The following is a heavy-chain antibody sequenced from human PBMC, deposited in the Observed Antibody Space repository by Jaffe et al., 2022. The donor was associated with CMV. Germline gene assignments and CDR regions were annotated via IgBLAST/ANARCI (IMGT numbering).Heavy chain of an antibody. D-gene: IGHD3-10*01. Sequence: EVHLRESGGGLVQPGGSHILSCSASGFTFSNYEMNWLRQAPGRGLEWVANISRSGTYTHYADSLKGRFTISRDNAKNSLYLQLTSLRVEDTAVYYCARGGECSDGFCHSAAYFQYWGHGTVVTVSS. J-gene: IGHJ1*01. V-gene: IGHV3-48*03. CDR1: GFTFSNYE. CDR3: ARGGECSDGFCHSAAYFQY. CDR2: ISRSGTYT.